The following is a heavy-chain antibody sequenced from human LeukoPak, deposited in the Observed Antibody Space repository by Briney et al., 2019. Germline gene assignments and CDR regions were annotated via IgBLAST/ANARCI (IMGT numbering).Heavy chain of an antibody. CDR1: GFTFSGHW. CDR3: ARELLGRAVGWDY. D-gene: IGHD2-8*02. CDR2: INTDGRST. J-gene: IGHJ4*02. V-gene: IGHV3-74*01. Sequence: PGGSLRLSCAASGFTFSGHWMHWVRQAPGKGLVWVSRINTDGRSTSYADSVKGRFTISRDNSKNTLYLQMNSLRAEDTAVYYCARELLGRAVGWDYWGQGTLVTVSS.